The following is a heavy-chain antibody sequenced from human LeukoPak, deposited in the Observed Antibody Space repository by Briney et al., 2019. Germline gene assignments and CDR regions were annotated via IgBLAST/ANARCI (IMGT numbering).Heavy chain of an antibody. CDR2: INHSGST. CDR3: ARGRAKIVGATDFDY. CDR1: GGSFSGYY. V-gene: IGHV4-34*01. Sequence: PSETLSLTCAVYGGSFSGYYWSWIRQPPGKGLEWIGEINHSGSTNYNPSLKSRVTISVDTSKNQFSLKLSSVTAADTAVYYCARGRAKIVGATDFDYWGQGTLVTVSS. J-gene: IGHJ4*02. D-gene: IGHD1-26*01.